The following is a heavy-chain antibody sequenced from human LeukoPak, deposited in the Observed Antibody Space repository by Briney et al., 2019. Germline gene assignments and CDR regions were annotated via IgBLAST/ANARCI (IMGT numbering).Heavy chain of an antibody. CDR3: ALLAVASDFDY. CDR1: GFPFSFFE. V-gene: IGHV3-48*03. Sequence: SGGSLRLSCAVSGFPFSFFEINWVRQAPGKGLEWVSNIASSGRTRYYADSVKGRFSISRDNAKNSLCLQMNTLRVEDTGVYYCALLAVASDFDYWGQGALVTVSS. CDR2: IASSGRTR. D-gene: IGHD6-19*01. J-gene: IGHJ4*02.